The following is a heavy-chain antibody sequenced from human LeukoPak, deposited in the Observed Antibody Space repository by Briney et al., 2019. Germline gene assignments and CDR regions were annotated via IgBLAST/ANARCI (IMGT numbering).Heavy chain of an antibody. CDR1: GFTVSSNY. CDR2: IYSGGST. D-gene: IGHD2-2*01. CDR3: ASGQGTSSWGDPTPDAFDI. J-gene: IGHJ3*02. V-gene: IGHV3-53*05. Sequence: PGGSLRLSCAASGFTVSSNYMSWVRQAPGKGLEWVSVIYSGGSTHYADSVKGRFTISRDNSKNTLYLQMNSLRAEDTAVYYCASGQGTSSWGDPTPDAFDIWGQGTMVTVSS.